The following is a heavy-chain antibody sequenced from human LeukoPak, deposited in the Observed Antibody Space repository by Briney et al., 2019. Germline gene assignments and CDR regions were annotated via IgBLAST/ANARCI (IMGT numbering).Heavy chain of an antibody. V-gene: IGHV4-59*01. J-gene: IGHJ1*01. CDR1: GGSISGYY. CDR3: ARGGWYPESFQH. CDR2: IFYSGST. Sequence: SETLSLTCTVSGGSISGYYWSWIRQPPGKGLEWIGYIFYSGSTNYNPSLKSRVTISVDTSKNQFSLKLSSVTAADTAVYYCARGGWYPESFQHWGQGALVTVPS. D-gene: IGHD6-19*01.